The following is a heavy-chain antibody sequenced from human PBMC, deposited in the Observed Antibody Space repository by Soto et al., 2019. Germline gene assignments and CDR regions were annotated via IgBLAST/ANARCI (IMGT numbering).Heavy chain of an antibody. CDR2: ISSSSSYT. CDR1: GFTFSDYY. J-gene: IGHJ4*02. CDR3: ARVSAGTTLAPLDY. D-gene: IGHD1-1*01. V-gene: IGHV3-11*06. Sequence: PGGSLRLSCAASGFTFSDYYMSWIRQAPGKGLEWVSYISSSSSYTNYADSVKGRFTISRDNAKNSLYLQMNSLRAEDTAVYYCARVSAGTTLAPLDYWGQGTLVTVSS.